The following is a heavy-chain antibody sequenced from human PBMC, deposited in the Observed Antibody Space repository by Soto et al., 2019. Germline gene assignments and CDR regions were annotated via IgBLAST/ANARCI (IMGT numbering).Heavy chain of an antibody. V-gene: IGHV4-30-2*01. CDR2: FHSSGST. D-gene: IGHD3-22*01. CDR3: ARGRLPDSSFLRFDP. J-gene: IGHJ5*02. CDR1: GDSITIGGYS. Sequence: SETLSLTCTVSGDSITIGGYSWNWIRQPPGKGLEWIGWFHSSGSTYYSPSLTGRVTISTDRSKNQFSLKLTSVTAADTAMYYCARGRLPDSSFLRFDPWGQGTLVTVSS.